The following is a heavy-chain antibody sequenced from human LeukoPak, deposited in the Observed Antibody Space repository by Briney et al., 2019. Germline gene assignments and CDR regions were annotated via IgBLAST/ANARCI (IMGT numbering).Heavy chain of an antibody. CDR3: TRNYDDSGWAFDI. V-gene: IGHV4-59*01. CDR2: IHYTGDT. CDR1: GGSISSYY. Sequence: PSETLSLTCRVSGGSISSYYWSWIRQPPGKGLEWIGYIHYTGDTNYNPSLKSRVTISVDRSKNQFSLKLTSATAADTAVYYCTRNYDDSGWAFDIWGQGTMVSVSS. D-gene: IGHD3-22*01. J-gene: IGHJ3*02.